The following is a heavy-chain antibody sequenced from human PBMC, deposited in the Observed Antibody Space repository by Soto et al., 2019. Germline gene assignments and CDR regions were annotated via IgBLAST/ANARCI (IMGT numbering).Heavy chain of an antibody. D-gene: IGHD3-3*01. Sequence: SVKVSCKASGGTFSSYAISRVRQAPGQGLEWMGGIIPIFGTANYAQKFQGRVTITADESTSTAYMELSSLRSEDTAVYYCARGGFWSGYYYHFDYWGQGTLVTVSS. V-gene: IGHV1-69*13. CDR3: ARGGFWSGYYYHFDY. CDR2: IIPIFGTA. CDR1: GGTFSSYA. J-gene: IGHJ4*02.